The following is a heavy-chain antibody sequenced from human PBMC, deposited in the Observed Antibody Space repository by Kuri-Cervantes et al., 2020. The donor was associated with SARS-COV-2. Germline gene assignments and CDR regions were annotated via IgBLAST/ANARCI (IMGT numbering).Heavy chain of an antibody. J-gene: IGHJ4*02. D-gene: IGHD2-15*01. CDR2: INPSGSGT. CDR3: VVGFFSSRKWDY. Sequence: ASVKVSCKASGYTFSDHYMYWVRQAPGQGLEWMGIINPSGSGTRYPQRFQGSVTMTRDTSTSTVYMELSSLTSEDTAVYFCVVGFFSSRKWDYWGQGTLVTVSS. CDR1: GYTFSDHY. V-gene: IGHV1-46*01.